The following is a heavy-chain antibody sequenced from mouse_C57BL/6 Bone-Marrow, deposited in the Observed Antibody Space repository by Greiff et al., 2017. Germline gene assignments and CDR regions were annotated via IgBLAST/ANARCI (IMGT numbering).Heavy chain of an antibody. CDR1: GYTFTDYY. J-gene: IGHJ4*01. V-gene: IGHV1-84*01. CDR3: ARSLYGSLMDY. CDR2: IYPGSGNT. Sequence: QVQLKESGPELVKPGASVKISCKASGYTFTDYYINWVEQRPGQGLEWIGWIYPGSGNTKYNEKFKGKATLTVDTSSSTAYMQLSSLTSEDSAVYFCARSLYGSLMDYWGQGTSVTVSS. D-gene: IGHD1-1*01.